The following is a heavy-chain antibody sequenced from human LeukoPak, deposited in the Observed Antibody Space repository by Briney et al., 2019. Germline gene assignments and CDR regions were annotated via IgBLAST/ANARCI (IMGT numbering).Heavy chain of an antibody. CDR3: ARDLRRYSSSWYDKKNWFDP. Sequence: NSSETLSLTCTVSGGSISSYYWSWIRQPAGKGLEWIGRIYTSGSTNYNPSLKSRVTMSVDTSKDQFSLKLSSVTAADTAVYYCARDLRRYSSSWYDKKNWFDPWGQGTLVTVSS. V-gene: IGHV4-4*07. CDR2: IYTSGST. CDR1: GGSISSYY. J-gene: IGHJ5*02. D-gene: IGHD6-13*01.